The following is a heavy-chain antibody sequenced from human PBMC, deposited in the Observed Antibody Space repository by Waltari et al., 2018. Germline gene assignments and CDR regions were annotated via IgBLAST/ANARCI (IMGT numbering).Heavy chain of an antibody. CDR1: GYTFTGYY. CDR3: ARLQIIGTADAFDI. D-gene: IGHD3-10*01. V-gene: IGHV1-2*06. CDR2: INPNSGGT. Sequence: QVQLVQSGAEVKKPGASVKVSCKASGYTFTGYYMHWVRQVPGQGLEWMGRINPNSGGTNYAQKFQGRVTMTRDTSISTAYMELSRLRSDDTAVYYCARLQIIGTADAFDIWGQGTMVTVSS. J-gene: IGHJ3*02.